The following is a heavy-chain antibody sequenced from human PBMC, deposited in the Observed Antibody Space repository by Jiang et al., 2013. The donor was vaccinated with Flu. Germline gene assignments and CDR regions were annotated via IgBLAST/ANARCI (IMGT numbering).Heavy chain of an antibody. Sequence: GASVKVSCKASGYTFTGYYMHWVRQAPGQGLEWMGWINPNSGGTNYAQRFQGRVTMTRDTSISTAYMELSRLRSDDTAVYYCATRGSYCGGDCYRGTFDYWGQGTLVTVSS. J-gene: IGHJ4*02. CDR1: GYTFTGYY. V-gene: IGHV1-2*02. CDR3: ATRGSYCGGDCYRGTFDY. CDR2: INPNSGGT. D-gene: IGHD2-21*02.